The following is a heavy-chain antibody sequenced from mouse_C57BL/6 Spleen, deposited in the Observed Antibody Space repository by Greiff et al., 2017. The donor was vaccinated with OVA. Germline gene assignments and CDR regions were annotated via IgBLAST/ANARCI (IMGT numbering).Heavy chain of an antibody. CDR1: GFTFSSYA. V-gene: IGHV5-4*01. CDR3: ARAGNYYGSSYGYFDV. Sequence: EVQGVESGGGLVKPGGSLKLSCAASGFTFSSYAMSWVRQTPEKRLEWVATISDGGSYTYYPDNVKGRFTISRDNAKNNLYLQMSHLKSEDTAMYYCARAGNYYGSSYGYFDVWGTGTTVTVSS. J-gene: IGHJ1*03. CDR2: ISDGGSYT. D-gene: IGHD1-1*01.